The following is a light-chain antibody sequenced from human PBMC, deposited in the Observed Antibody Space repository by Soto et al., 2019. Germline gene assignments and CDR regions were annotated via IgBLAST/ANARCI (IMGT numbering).Light chain of an antibody. J-gene: IGKJ1*01. Sequence: DIAMTQSPLYLSVSPGEPASISCRSSQSLLHGNGYAYLDWYLQKPGQSPQLLIHTGSNRASGVSDRFSGSGSGTAYPLKISRVEAEDVGVYYCLQGLLSPTTFGQGPKVEIK. V-gene: IGKV2-28*01. CDR1: QSLLHGNGYAY. CDR2: TGS. CDR3: LQGLLSPTT.